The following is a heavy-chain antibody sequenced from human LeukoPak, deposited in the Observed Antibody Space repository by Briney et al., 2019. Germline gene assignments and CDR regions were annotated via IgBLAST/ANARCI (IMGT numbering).Heavy chain of an antibody. CDR3: AREGQDSSGYKHFDY. CDR1: GFTFSSYG. D-gene: IGHD3-22*01. Sequence: GGSLRLSCAVSGFTFSSYGMSWVRQAPGKGLEWVSGISGSGGSTYYADSVKGRFTISRDNSKNTLYVQMNSLRAEDTAVYYCAREGQDSSGYKHFDYWGQGTLVTVSS. V-gene: IGHV3-23*01. J-gene: IGHJ4*02. CDR2: ISGSGGST.